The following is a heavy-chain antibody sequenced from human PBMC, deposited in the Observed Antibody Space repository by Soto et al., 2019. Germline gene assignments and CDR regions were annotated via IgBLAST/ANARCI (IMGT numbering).Heavy chain of an antibody. CDR3: ARHRDSSGYYRIDY. Sequence: SETLSLTCTVSGGSIGSTSYFCGWIRQPPGKGLEWIANIYYSGITYYNPSLKSRVTISVDTSKNQFYLKLSSVTAADTAVYYCARHRDSSGYYRIDYWGQGTLVTVSS. V-gene: IGHV4-39*01. J-gene: IGHJ4*02. D-gene: IGHD3-22*01. CDR2: IYYSGIT. CDR1: GGSIGSTSYF.